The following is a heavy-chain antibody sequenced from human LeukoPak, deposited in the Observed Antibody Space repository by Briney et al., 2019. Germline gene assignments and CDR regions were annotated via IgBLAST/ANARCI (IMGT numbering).Heavy chain of an antibody. CDR1: GFTFSSYA. D-gene: IGHD2-2*01. CDR2: ISGSGGST. V-gene: IGHV3-23*01. J-gene: IGHJ4*02. Sequence: GGSLRLSCAASGFTFSSYAMSWVRQAPGKGLEWVSAISGSGGSTYYADSVKGRFTISRDNSKNTLYLQMNSLRAEDTAVYYCAEGVVGGYYFDYWGQGTLVTVSS. CDR3: AEGVVGGYYFDY.